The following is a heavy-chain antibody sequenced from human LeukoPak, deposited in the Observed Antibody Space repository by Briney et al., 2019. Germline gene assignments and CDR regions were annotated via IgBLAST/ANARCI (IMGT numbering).Heavy chain of an antibody. V-gene: IGHV1-3*01. CDR2: INAHNGDT. D-gene: IGHD2-21*02. CDR1: GYTFIKYA. Sequence: GASVKVSCKASGYTFIKYAIHWVRQVPGQRLEWMGWINAHNGDTKCSQKFQGRVAITRDTSASIVYMELSTLRFGDTAVYYCARGSTSDWPLEYWGRGILVTVSS. CDR3: ARGSTSDWPLEY. J-gene: IGHJ4*02.